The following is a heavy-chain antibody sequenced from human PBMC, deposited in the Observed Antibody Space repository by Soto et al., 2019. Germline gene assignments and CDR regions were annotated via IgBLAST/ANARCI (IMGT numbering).Heavy chain of an antibody. D-gene: IGHD2-15*01. V-gene: IGHV3-30*18. CDR1: GFTFHHYA. CDR3: VKDSGGSGRENDFDT. Sequence: QVHLVESGGGVAQPGMSLRLSCVASGFTFHHYAIDWVRQAPGKGLEWVAVVSYDGKYKDYAESVKGRFTISRYNSNNVVYLQMDSRRPEETAIYYCVKDSGGSGRENDFDTWGQGTQVTVSS. CDR2: VSYDGKYK. J-gene: IGHJ4*02.